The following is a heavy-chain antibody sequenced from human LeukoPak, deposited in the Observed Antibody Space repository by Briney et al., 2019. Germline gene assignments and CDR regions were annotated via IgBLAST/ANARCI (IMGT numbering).Heavy chain of an antibody. CDR3: ARGFLTGYYPADFDY. CDR1: GGSISSGDYY. V-gene: IGHV4-30-4*02. D-gene: IGHD3-9*01. J-gene: IGHJ4*02. CDR2: IYYSGST. Sequence: PSETLSLTCTVSGGSISSGDYYWSWIRQPPGKGLEWIGYIYYSGSTYYNPSLKSRVTISVDTSKNQFSLKLSSVTAADTAVYYCARGFLTGYYPADFDYWGQGTLVTVSS.